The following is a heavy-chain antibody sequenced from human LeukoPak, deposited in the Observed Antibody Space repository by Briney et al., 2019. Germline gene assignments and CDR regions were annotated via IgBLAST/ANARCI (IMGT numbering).Heavy chain of an antibody. Sequence: GGSLRLSCAASGFTFSNAWMSWVRQAPGKGLEWVVRIRSKTDGGTTDYAAPMKGRFTISRDDSKNTLYLQMNSLKTEDTAVYSCTTERDYYFQYWGQGTLVTVSS. CDR3: TTERDYYFQY. J-gene: IGHJ4*02. V-gene: IGHV3-15*01. CDR2: IRSKTDGGTT. CDR1: GFTFSNAW.